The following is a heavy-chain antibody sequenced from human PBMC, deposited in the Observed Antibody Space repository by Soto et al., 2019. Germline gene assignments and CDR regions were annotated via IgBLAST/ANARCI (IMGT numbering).Heavy chain of an antibody. J-gene: IGHJ4*02. D-gene: IGHD4-17*01. Sequence: SETLSLTCAVSDGSIRNHNWWSCVRQPPGEGLEWIGDIYHSGSTNSNPSLKGRVTISVDKSKNQFSLTLNSVTAADTAVYYCARNPTVTTPNYFDYWGQGTLVTVSS. CDR1: DGSIRNHNW. CDR2: IYHSGST. CDR3: ARNPTVTTPNYFDY. V-gene: IGHV4-4*02.